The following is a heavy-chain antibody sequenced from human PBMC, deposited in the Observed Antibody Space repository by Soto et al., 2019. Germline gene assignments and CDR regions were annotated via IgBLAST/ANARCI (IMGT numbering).Heavy chain of an antibody. CDR1: GGSISSGGYS. CDR2: IYHNGST. Sequence: SETLSLTCAVSGGSISSGGYSWSWIRQPPGKGLEWIGYIYHNGSTYYNPSLKSRVTISVDRSKNQFSLKLSSVTAADTAVYYCARGRGCTNGVCYYAFDIWGQGTMVTVSS. CDR3: ARGRGCTNGVCYYAFDI. D-gene: IGHD2-8*01. V-gene: IGHV4-30-2*01. J-gene: IGHJ3*02.